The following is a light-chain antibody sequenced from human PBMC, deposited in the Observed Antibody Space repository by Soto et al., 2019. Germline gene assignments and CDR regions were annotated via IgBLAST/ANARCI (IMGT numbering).Light chain of an antibody. CDR2: DVS. CDR3: SSYTSNSARV. Sequence: QSALTQPASVFGSPGQSITISCTGTSSDVGGYDYVSWYQQHPGKAPKLMIYDVSNRPSGVSNRFSGSKSGNTASLTISGLQAEDEADYYCSSYTSNSARVFGGGTKLTVL. J-gene: IGLJ3*02. V-gene: IGLV2-14*01. CDR1: SSDVGGYDY.